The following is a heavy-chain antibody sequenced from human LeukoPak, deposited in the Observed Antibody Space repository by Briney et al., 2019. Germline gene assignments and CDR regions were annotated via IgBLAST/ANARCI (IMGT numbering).Heavy chain of an antibody. J-gene: IGHJ3*02. Sequence: GGSLRLSCAASGFTFSDYYMSWIRQAPGKGLEWVSYISSSGSTIYYADSVKGRFTISRDNAKNSLYLQMNSLRAEDTAVYYCAGVLGTTRDAFDIWGQGTMVTVSS. V-gene: IGHV3-11*04. CDR1: GFTFSDYY. CDR2: ISSSGSTI. D-gene: IGHD7-27*01. CDR3: AGVLGTTRDAFDI.